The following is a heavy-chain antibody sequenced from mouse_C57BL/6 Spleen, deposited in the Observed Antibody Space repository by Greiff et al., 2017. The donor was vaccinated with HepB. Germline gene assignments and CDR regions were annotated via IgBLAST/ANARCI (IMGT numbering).Heavy chain of an antibody. Sequence: QVQLQQPGAELVKPGASVKLSCKASGYTFTSYWMHWVKQRPGRGLEWIGRIDPNSGGTKYNEKFKSKATLTVDKPSSTAYMQLSSLTYEDSAVYYCASKVKANWDYCDYWGQGTTLTVSS. CDR3: ASKVKANWDYCDY. CDR1: GYTFTSYW. D-gene: IGHD4-1*01. V-gene: IGHV1-72*01. J-gene: IGHJ2*01. CDR2: IDPNSGGT.